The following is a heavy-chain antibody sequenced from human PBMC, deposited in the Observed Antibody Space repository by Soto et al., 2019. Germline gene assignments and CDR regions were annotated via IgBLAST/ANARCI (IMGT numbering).Heavy chain of an antibody. CDR1: RGTFSSYA. CDR3: ARMAEGWYYYYYMDV. V-gene: IGHV1-69*13. D-gene: IGHD6-19*01. Sequence: ASVKVSCKASRGTFSSYAISWVRQAPGQGLEWMGGIIPIFSTANYAQKFQGRVTINADESTSTAYMELSSLRSEDTAVYYCARMAEGWYYYYYMDVWGKGSTVTVSS. J-gene: IGHJ6*03. CDR2: IIPIFSTA.